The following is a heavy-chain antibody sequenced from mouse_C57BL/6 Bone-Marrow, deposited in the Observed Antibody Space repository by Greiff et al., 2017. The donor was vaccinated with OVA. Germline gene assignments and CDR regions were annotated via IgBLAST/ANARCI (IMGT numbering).Heavy chain of an antibody. D-gene: IGHD1-1*01. J-gene: IGHJ3*01. CDR3: ARLGYYGSSYPFAY. Sequence: QVQLQQPGAELVMPGASVKLSCKASGYTFTSYWMHWVKQRPGQGLEWIGEIDPSDSYTNYNQKFKGKSTLTVDKSSSTAYMQLSSLTSEDSAVYYCARLGYYGSSYPFAYWGQGTLVTFSA. CDR2: IDPSDSYT. CDR1: GYTFTSYW. V-gene: IGHV1-69*01.